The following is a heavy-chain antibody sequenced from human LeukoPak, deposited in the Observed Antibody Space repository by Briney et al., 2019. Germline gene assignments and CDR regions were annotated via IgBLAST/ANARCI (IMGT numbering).Heavy chain of an antibody. CDR1: GFTFSNCA. J-gene: IGHJ4*02. Sequence: GGSLRLSCAASGFTFSNCAMSWVRQAPGKGLEWVSAIGGSDGVTLYADSVKGRFTVFRDNSKNTLYLEMSNLRVEDTALYYCAKRPNSDSGSYYFEHWGQGTLVTVSS. D-gene: IGHD3-10*01. CDR3: AKRPNSDSGSYYFEH. CDR2: IGGSDGVT. V-gene: IGHV3-23*01.